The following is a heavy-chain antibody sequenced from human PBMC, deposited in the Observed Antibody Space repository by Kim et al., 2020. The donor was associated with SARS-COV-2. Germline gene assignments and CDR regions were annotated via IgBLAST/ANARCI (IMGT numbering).Heavy chain of an antibody. J-gene: IGHJ4*02. Sequence: QKLQGRVTMTTDTSTNTAYMERRSLRSDDTAVYYCARGTGRYYGSGSYDYWGQGTLVTVSS. D-gene: IGHD3-10*01. CDR3: ARGTGRYYGSGSYDY. V-gene: IGHV1-18*01.